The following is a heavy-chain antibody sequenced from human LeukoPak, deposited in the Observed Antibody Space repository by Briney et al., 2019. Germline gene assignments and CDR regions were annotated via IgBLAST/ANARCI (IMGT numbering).Heavy chain of an antibody. D-gene: IGHD6-19*01. Sequence: GESLKISCKGSGYSFTSYWISWVRQMPGKGLEWMGRIDPSDSYTNYSPSFQGHVTISADKSIGTAYLQWSSLKASDTAMYYCAMGIAVAGTEIVDYWGQGTLVTVSS. V-gene: IGHV5-10-1*01. CDR1: GYSFTSYW. CDR3: AMGIAVAGTEIVDY. J-gene: IGHJ4*02. CDR2: IDPSDSYT.